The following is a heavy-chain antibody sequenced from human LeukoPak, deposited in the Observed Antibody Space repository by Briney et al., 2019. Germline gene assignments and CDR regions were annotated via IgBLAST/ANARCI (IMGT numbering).Heavy chain of an antibody. J-gene: IGHJ6*02. CDR2: MNPNSGNT. V-gene: IGHV1-8*01. Sequence: ASVKVSCKASGYTFSSYDINWVRQATGQGLEWMGWMNPNSGNTGYVQKFQGRVTMTRNTSISTAYMELSSLRSEDTAVYYCARALPYEDFWSVRPHYYYYYGMDVWGQGTTVTVSS. CDR1: GYTFSSYD. D-gene: IGHD3-3*01. CDR3: ARALPYEDFWSVRPHYYYYYGMDV.